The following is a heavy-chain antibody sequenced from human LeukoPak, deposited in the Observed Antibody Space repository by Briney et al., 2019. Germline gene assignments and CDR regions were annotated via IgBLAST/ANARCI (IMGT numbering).Heavy chain of an antibody. CDR1: GGSISSSNW. CDR2: IYHSGST. V-gene: IGHV4-4*02. D-gene: IGHD5-12*01. CDR3: AREGGSGAYFDY. Sequence: SGTLSLTCAVSGGSISSSNWWSWVRQPPGKGLEWIGEIYHSGSTNYNPSLKSRVTMSVDTSKNQFSLKLSSVTAADTAVYYCAREGGSGAYFDYWGQGTLVTVSS. J-gene: IGHJ4*02.